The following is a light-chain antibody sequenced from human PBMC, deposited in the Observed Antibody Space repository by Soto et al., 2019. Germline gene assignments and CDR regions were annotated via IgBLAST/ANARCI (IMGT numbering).Light chain of an antibody. CDR2: GAS. Sequence: EIVLTQSPGTLSLSPGERATLSCRASQSVSSNYLAWYQQKPGQAPRLLISGASSRATGIPDRFSGSGSGTDFTLTISRLDPEDFAVYYCQQYGSFPYTFGQGTQLEIK. CDR1: QSVSSNY. V-gene: IGKV3-20*01. J-gene: IGKJ2*01. CDR3: QQYGSFPYT.